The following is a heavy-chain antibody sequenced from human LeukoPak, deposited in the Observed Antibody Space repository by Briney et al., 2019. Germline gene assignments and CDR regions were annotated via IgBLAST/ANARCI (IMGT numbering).Heavy chain of an antibody. CDR2: ISSSGSTI. J-gene: IGHJ3*02. V-gene: IGHV3-11*01. Sequence: PGGFLRLSCAASGFTFSDYYMSWIRQAPGKGLEWVSYISSSGSTIYYADSVKGRFTISRDNAKNSLYLQMNSLRAEDTAVYYCARRVDSRGPNDAFDIWGQGTMVTVSS. CDR3: ARRVDSRGPNDAFDI. CDR1: GFTFSDYY. D-gene: IGHD3-9*01.